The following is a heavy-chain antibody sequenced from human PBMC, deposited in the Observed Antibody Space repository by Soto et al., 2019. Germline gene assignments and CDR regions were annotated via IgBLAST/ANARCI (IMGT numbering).Heavy chain of an antibody. D-gene: IGHD6-19*01. Sequence: EVQLVESGGGLVQPGGSLRLSCAASGFTFSSYSMNWVRQAPGKGLEWVSYISSSSSTIYYADSVKGRFTISSDNAKNSLYLQMNSLRDEDTAVYYCARERAVGIAVALNWFDPWGQGTLVTVSS. J-gene: IGHJ5*02. CDR3: ARERAVGIAVALNWFDP. CDR1: GFTFSSYS. CDR2: ISSSSSTI. V-gene: IGHV3-48*02.